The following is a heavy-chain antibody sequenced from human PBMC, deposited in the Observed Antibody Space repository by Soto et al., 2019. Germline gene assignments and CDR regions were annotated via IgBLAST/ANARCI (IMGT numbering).Heavy chain of an antibody. CDR2: ISYDGSNK. J-gene: IGHJ5*02. D-gene: IGHD3-22*01. V-gene: IGHV3-30*18. CDR3: AKERPLDYYDSSGGPGGFDP. CDR1: GYTFTDYY. Sequence: QVQLVQSGAEVKKPGASVKVSCKASGYTFTDYYMHWVRQAPGKGLEWVAVISYDGSNKYYADSVKGRFTISRDNSKNTLYLQMNSLRAEDTAVYYCAKERPLDYYDSSGGPGGFDPWGQGTLVTVSS.